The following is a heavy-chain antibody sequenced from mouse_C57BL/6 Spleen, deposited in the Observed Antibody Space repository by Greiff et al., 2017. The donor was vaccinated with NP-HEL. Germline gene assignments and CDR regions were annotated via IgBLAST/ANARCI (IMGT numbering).Heavy chain of an antibody. CDR3: GRESCCMDY. CDR1: GFTFSASY. V-gene: IGHV5-16*01. J-gene: IGHJ4*01. CDR2: INYEVSNT. Sequence: EVKVVESEGGLVQPGSSMKLSCTASGFTFSASYMPWVRQVPEKGLEWFAIINYEVSNTYYLDSLKSRIIISRDNAKNILYMQMSSLKSEDTATYYCGRESCCMDYWGQGTSVTVSS. D-gene: IGHD3-3*01.